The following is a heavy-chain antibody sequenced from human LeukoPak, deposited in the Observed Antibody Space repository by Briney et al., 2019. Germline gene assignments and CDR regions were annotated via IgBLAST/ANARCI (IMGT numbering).Heavy chain of an antibody. CDR1: GFTFSAYN. CDR3: ARDPYSGGYGAYYYYYMDV. J-gene: IGHJ6*03. CDR2: ITTSSSYM. D-gene: IGHD6-19*01. V-gene: IGHV3-21*01. Sequence: GGSLRLSCAASGFTFSAYNMNWVRRTPGKGLEWVSSITTSSSYMFYADSVRGRFTISRDNAENSLYLQMNSPRDEDTAVYYCARDPYSGGYGAYYYYYMDVWGKGTTVTVSS.